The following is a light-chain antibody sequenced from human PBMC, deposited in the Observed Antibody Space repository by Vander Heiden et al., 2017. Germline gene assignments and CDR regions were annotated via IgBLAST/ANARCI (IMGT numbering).Light chain of an antibody. CDR3: QTWGSGIRV. V-gene: IGLV4-69*01. Sequence: QLVLTQSPSASASLGASVTLTCTLRSGHRRYAIAWHQQQPEKGPRYLMKVNSDGSHTKGDGIPDRFSGSSSGTERYLTISSLQSEDEADYYCQTWGSGIRVFGGGTRLTVL. CDR2: VNSDGSH. CDR1: SGHRRYA. J-gene: IGLJ3*02.